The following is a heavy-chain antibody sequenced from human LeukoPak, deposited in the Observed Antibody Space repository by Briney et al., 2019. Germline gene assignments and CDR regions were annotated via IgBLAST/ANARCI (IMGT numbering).Heavy chain of an antibody. CDR1: GGSISSSSYY. CDR3: ARGQDSGSETAFDI. Sequence: PSETLSLTCTVSGGSISSSSYYWGWIRQPPGKGLEWIGYIYYSGSTNYNPSLKSRVAISVDTSKNQFSLKLSSVTAADTAVYYCARGQDSGSETAFDIWGQGTMVTVSS. V-gene: IGHV4-61*05. D-gene: IGHD1-26*01. J-gene: IGHJ3*02. CDR2: IYYSGST.